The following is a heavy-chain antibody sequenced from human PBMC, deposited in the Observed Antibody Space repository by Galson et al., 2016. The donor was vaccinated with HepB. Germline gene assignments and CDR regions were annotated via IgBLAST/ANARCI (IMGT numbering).Heavy chain of an antibody. CDR3: ARYMGRGVSTYYYYGMDV. Sequence: SVKVSCKASGYTFTTYEINWVRQAPGQGLEWMGWMNPNSGNTGYAQKFQGRVTMTRKTSISTAYMELSSLRSEDTAVYYCARYMGRGVSTYYYYGMDVWGQGTTVTVSS. J-gene: IGHJ6*02. V-gene: IGHV1-8*01. CDR1: GYTFTTYE. CDR2: MNPNSGNT. D-gene: IGHD3-10*01.